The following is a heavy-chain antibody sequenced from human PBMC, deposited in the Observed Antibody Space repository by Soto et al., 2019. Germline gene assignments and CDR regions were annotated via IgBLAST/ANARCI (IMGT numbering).Heavy chain of an antibody. CDR2: IWYDGSTK. V-gene: IGHV3-33*01. D-gene: IGHD1-1*01. CDR3: ARDLTRDPPEHGMDV. Sequence: QAQLVESGGGVVQPGRSLRLSCAASGYTFIYYGMHWVRQAPGKGLEWVAIIWYDGSTKYYADSVKGRFTVSRDDSKNTLYLQMNRLRVEDTAVYYCARDLTRDPPEHGMDVWGQGTTVTVSS. J-gene: IGHJ6*02. CDR1: GYTFIYYG.